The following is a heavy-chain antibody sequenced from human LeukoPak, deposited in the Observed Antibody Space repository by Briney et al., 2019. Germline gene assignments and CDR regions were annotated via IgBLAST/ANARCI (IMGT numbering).Heavy chain of an antibody. D-gene: IGHD4-23*01. CDR2: MNPNSGNT. V-gene: IGHV1-8*01. CDR3: ARGRRWSNNWFDP. J-gene: IGHJ5*02. CDR1: GYTFTSYD. Sequence: ASVKVTCKASGYTFTSYDINWVRQATGQGLEWMGWMNPNSGNTGYAQKFQGRVTMTRNTSISTAYMELSSLRSEDTAVYYCARGRRWSNNWFDPWGQGTLVTVSS.